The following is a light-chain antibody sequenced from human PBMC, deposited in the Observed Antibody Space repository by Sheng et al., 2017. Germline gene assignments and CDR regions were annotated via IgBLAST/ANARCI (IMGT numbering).Light chain of an antibody. J-gene: IGLJ2*01. CDR2: ANS. CDR1: SSNIGAGYD. V-gene: IGLV1-40*01. Sequence: QSVLTQSPSVSGAPGQRVTISCTGSSSNIGAGYDVHWYQQLPGTAPKLIYANSNRPSGVPDRFSGSKSGTSASLAITGLQAEDEADYYCQSYDSSLSASIFGGGTKLTVL. CDR3: QSYDSSLSASI.